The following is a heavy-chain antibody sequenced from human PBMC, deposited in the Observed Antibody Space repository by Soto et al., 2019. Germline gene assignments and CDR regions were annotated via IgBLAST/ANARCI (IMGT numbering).Heavy chain of an antibody. V-gene: IGHV3-21*01. Sequence: EVQLVESGGGLVKPGGSLRLSCAASGFTFSSYSMNWVRQAPGKGLEWVSSISSSSSYIYYADSVKGRFTISRDNAKNSLYLQMNSLRAEDTAVYYCASPSVPGAAAGNYGMDVWGQGTTVTVSS. CDR1: GFTFSSYS. CDR3: ASPSVPGAAAGNYGMDV. D-gene: IGHD6-13*01. J-gene: IGHJ6*02. CDR2: ISSSSSYI.